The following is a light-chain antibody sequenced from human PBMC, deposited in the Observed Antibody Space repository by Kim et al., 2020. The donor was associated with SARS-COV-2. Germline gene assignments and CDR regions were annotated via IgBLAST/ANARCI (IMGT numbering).Light chain of an antibody. CDR2: KAS. CDR3: QQYISFIT. Sequence: SASVGDRVTITCLASQSIVTWLAWYQQKPGKAPKLLIYKASSLESGVPSRFSGSGSGTDFTLTISSLQPDDFASYYCQQYISFITFGPGTKVDIK. CDR1: QSIVTW. J-gene: IGKJ3*01. V-gene: IGKV1-5*03.